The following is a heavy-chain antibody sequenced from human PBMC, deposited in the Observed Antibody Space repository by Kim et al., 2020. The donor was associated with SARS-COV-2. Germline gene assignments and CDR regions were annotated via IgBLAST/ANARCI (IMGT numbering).Heavy chain of an antibody. CDR2: INHSGST. CDR1: GGSFSGYY. CDR3: ARRKGRY. V-gene: IGHV4-34*01. Sequence: SETLSLTCAVYGGSFSGYYWSWIRQPPGKGLEWIGEINHSGSTNYNPSLKSRVTISVDTSKNQFSLKLSSVTAADTAVYYCARRKGRYWGQGTLVTVSS. J-gene: IGHJ4*02.